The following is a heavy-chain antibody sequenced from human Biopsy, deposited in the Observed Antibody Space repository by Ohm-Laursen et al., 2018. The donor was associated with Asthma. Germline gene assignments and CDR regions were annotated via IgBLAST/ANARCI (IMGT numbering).Heavy chain of an antibody. CDR2: IYSGGGT. Sequence: SLRLSCAASGFTVSSNGMSWVRQPPGKGLEWVSVIYSGGGTIYADSVKGRVTISRDNGKNSLYLQMNSLRAEDTAVYYCARDVDLRSVYWGQGTLVTVSS. CDR3: ARDVDLRSVY. V-gene: IGHV3-53*01. D-gene: IGHD2-15*01. CDR1: GFTVSSNG. J-gene: IGHJ4*02.